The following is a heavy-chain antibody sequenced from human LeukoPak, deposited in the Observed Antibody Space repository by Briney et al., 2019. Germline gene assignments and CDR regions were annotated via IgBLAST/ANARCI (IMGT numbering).Heavy chain of an antibody. CDR1: GGSISSGSYY. Sequence: PSQTLSLTCTVSGGSISSGSYYWSWIRQPAGKGLEWIGRIYTSGSTNYNPSLKSRVTISVDTSKNQFSLKLSSVTAADTAVYYCARVRSSSPAYIWFDPWGQGTLVTVSS. D-gene: IGHD6-13*01. CDR2: IYTSGST. J-gene: IGHJ5*02. V-gene: IGHV4-61*02. CDR3: ARVRSSSPAYIWFDP.